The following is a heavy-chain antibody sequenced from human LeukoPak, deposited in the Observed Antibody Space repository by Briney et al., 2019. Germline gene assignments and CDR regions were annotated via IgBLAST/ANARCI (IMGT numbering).Heavy chain of an antibody. V-gene: IGHV4-59*01. Sequence: SETLSLTCTVSGGSISSYYWSWIRQPPGKGLEWIGYIYYSGSTNYNPSLKSRVTISVDTSKNQFSLKLSSVTTADTAVYYCARVLSIAARPTHFVYWGQGTLVTVSS. CDR1: GGSISSYY. CDR2: IYYSGST. J-gene: IGHJ4*02. CDR3: ARVLSIAARPTHFVY. D-gene: IGHD6-6*01.